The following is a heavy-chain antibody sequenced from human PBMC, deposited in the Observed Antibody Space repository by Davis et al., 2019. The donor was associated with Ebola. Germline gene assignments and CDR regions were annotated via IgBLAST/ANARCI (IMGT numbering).Heavy chain of an antibody. CDR3: ARECSGGSCYSYYGMDV. J-gene: IGHJ6*02. CDR2: ISSSGSTI. CDR1: GFTFSSYS. V-gene: IGHV3-48*04. D-gene: IGHD2-15*01. Sequence: PGGSLRLSCAASGFTFSSYSMNWVRQAPGKGLEWVSSISSSGSTIYYADSVKGRFTISRDNAKNSLYLQMNSLRAEDTAVYYCARECSGGSCYSYYGMDVWGQGTTVTVSS.